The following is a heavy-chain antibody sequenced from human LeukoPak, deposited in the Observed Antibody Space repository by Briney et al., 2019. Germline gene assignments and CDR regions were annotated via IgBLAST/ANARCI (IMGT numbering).Heavy chain of an antibody. Sequence: GGSLRLSCAASGFTFSSYAMHWVRQAPGKGLEWVAVISYDGGNKYYADSVKGRFTISRDNSKNTLYLQMNSLRAEDTAVYYCARDRYSSGWTLSYYYYYGMDVWGQGTTVTVSS. J-gene: IGHJ6*02. D-gene: IGHD6-19*01. CDR3: ARDRYSSGWTLSYYYYYGMDV. CDR1: GFTFSSYA. CDR2: ISYDGGNK. V-gene: IGHV3-30-3*01.